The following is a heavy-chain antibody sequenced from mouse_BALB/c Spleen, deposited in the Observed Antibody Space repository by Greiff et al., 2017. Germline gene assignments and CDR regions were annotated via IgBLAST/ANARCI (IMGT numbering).Heavy chain of an antibody. CDR2: IYPGDGDT. D-gene: IGHD1-1*01. V-gene: IGHV1-87*01. J-gene: IGHJ4*01. CDR3: ARRRAYYGSSEYAMDY. CDR1: GYTFTSYW. Sequence: QVQLQQSGAELARPGASVKLSCKASGYTFTSYWMQWVKQRPGQGLEWIGAIYPGDGDTRYTQKFKGKATLTADKSSSTAYMQLSSLASEDSAVYYCARRRAYYGSSEYAMDYWGQGTSVTVSS.